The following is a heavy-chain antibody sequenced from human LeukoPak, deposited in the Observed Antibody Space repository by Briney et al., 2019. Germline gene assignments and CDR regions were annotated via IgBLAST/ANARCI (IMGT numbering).Heavy chain of an antibody. CDR2: IYPNSGGT. D-gene: IGHD6-19*01. CDR1: GYTFSGYY. CDR3: ASGYSSGWFDY. V-gene: IGHV1-2*02. J-gene: IGHJ4*02. Sequence: ASVKVSCKASGYTFSGYYMHWVRQAPGQGLEWMAWIYPNSGGTKHAQKFQGRVTVTRDTSISTAYMQLSRLKSDDTAVYYCASGYSSGWFDYWGQGTLVTVSS.